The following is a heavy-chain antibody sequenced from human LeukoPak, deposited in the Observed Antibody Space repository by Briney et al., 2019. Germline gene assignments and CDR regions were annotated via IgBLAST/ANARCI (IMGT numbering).Heavy chain of an antibody. V-gene: IGHV3-66*02. Sequence: GGSLRLSCAASEFSVSSNYMNWVRQAPGKGLEWVSVIYSDGATFYADSVKGRFTISRDSSSNTLFAQMNSLKPEDTGVYYCAGESGLRNSVDVWGLGTTVTVSS. J-gene: IGHJ6*02. CDR2: IYSDGAT. CDR3: AGESGLRNSVDV. D-gene: IGHD1/OR15-1a*01. CDR1: EFSVSSNY.